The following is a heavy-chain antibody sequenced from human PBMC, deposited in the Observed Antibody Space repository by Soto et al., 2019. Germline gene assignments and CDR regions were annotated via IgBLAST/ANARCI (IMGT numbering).Heavy chain of an antibody. D-gene: IGHD6-19*01. V-gene: IGHV1-69*12. Sequence: QVQLVQSGAEVKKPGSSVKVSCKASGGTFSSYAISWVRQAPGQGLEWMGGIIPIFGTANYAQKFQGRVTILADESTSTACMGLGSVSSEDTAVYYCARGGIAVAGPDYWGQGTLVSVSS. J-gene: IGHJ4*02. CDR2: IIPIFGTA. CDR1: GGTFSSYA. CDR3: ARGGIAVAGPDY.